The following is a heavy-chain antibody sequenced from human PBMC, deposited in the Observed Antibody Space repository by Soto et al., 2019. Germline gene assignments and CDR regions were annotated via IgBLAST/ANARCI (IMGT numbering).Heavy chain of an antibody. Sequence: QVQLQESGPGLVKPSETLSLTCTVSGGSVSSGSYYWSWIRQPPGKGLEWIGYIYYCGSTNYNLPLKSRVTISVDTSKHQFSLKLSSVTAADTAVYYCASRPRSPPGAYYYYYGMDVWGQGTTVTVSS. J-gene: IGHJ6*02. D-gene: IGHD3-10*01. CDR1: GGSVSSGSYY. V-gene: IGHV4-61*01. CDR3: ASRPRSPPGAYYYYYGMDV. CDR2: IYYCGST.